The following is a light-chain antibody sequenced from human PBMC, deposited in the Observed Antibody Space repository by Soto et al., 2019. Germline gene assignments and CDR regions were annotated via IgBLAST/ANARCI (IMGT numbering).Light chain of an antibody. V-gene: IGKV3-20*01. J-gene: IGKJ4*01. CDR3: QQFHSWPLT. CDR2: RAS. Sequence: DIVLTQSAGSLSLSPGERATLSCRCSQSVSSSYLAWYQQKPGQAPRLIIYRASTRATGIPARFSGSGSGTECTLTISSLQSEDFAVYYCQQFHSWPLTFDGGTKVDIK. CDR1: QSVSSSY.